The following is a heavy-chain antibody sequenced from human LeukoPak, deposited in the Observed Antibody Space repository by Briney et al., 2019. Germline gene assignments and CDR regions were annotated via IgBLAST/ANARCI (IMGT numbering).Heavy chain of an antibody. D-gene: IGHD6-13*01. CDR3: ARGGYSSSWYHFDY. V-gene: IGHV3-53*01. Sequence: GGSLRLSCAASGFTVSSNYMSWDRQAPGKGLEWVSVIYSGGTTNYADSVKGRFTISRDNSKNTLFLQMNSLRAEDTAVYYCARGGYSSSWYHFDYWGQGTLVTVSS. CDR2: IYSGGTT. CDR1: GFTVSSNY. J-gene: IGHJ4*02.